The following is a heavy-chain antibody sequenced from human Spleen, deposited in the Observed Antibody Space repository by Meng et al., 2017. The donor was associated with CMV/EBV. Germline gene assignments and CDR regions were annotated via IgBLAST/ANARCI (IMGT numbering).Heavy chain of an antibody. J-gene: IGHJ6*02. Sequence: SETLSLTCAVYGGSFSGYYWSWIRQPPGKGLEWIGEINHSGSTNYNPSLKSRVTISVDTSKNQFSLKLSSVTAADTAVYYCAREGSGSSRFGYYGMDVWGQGTTVTVSS. V-gene: IGHV4-34*01. CDR3: AREGSGSSRFGYYGMDV. D-gene: IGHD6-13*01. CDR1: GGSFSGYY. CDR2: INHSGST.